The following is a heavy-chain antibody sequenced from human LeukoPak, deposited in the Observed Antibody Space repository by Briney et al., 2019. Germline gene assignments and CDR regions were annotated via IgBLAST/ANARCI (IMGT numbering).Heavy chain of an antibody. CDR1: GFTFSSYA. V-gene: IGHV3-23*01. D-gene: IGHD3-3*01. Sequence: QPGGSLRLSCAASGFTFSSYAMSWVRQAPGKGLEWDSAISGSGGSTYYADSVKGRFTISRDNSKNTLYLQMNSLRAEDTAVYYCAKSASITIFGVVILDYWGQGTLVTVSS. CDR3: AKSASITIFGVVILDY. CDR2: ISGSGGST. J-gene: IGHJ4*02.